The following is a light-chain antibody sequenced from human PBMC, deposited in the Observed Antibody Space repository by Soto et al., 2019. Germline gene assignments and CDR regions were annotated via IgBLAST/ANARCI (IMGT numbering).Light chain of an antibody. CDR1: SSDVGSYNL. J-gene: IGLJ3*02. V-gene: IGLV2-23*01. Sequence: QSVLTQPASVSGSPAQSITISCTGTSSDVGSYNLVSWYQQHPGKAPKLMIYEGSKRPSGVSNRFSGSKSGNTASLTISGLQAEDEADYYCCSYAGSSTWVFGGGTKLTVL. CDR3: CSYAGSSTWV. CDR2: EGS.